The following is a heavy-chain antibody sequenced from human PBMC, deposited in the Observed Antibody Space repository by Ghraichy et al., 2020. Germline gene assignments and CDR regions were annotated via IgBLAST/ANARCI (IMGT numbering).Heavy chain of an antibody. CDR2: IYYRGNT. D-gene: IGHD3-10*01. Sequence: SQTLSLTCTVSGDSISGYYWSWIRQSPGKGLEWIGYIYYRGNTNYNPPLKSRVTISIDTSKNQFSLKLTSVTAADTAVYYCATGRYVSGSYFYWGRGTQVTVSS. J-gene: IGHJ4*02. CDR1: GDSISGYY. CDR3: ATGRYVSGSYFY. V-gene: IGHV4-59*08.